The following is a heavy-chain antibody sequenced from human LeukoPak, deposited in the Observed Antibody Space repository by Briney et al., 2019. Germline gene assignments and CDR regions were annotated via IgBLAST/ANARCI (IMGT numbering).Heavy chain of an antibody. CDR3: SSWDGFLQVFGY. J-gene: IGHJ4*02. V-gene: IGHV4-59*08. D-gene: IGHD2/OR15-2a*01. Sequence: SETLSLTCTVSGGSISSYYWSWIRQPPGKGLEWIGYIYYSGSTNYNPSLKSRVTISVDTSKNQFSLQLSSVTAADTAVYYWSSWDGFLQVFGYWGQGTLVTVSS. CDR1: GGSISSYY. CDR2: IYYSGST.